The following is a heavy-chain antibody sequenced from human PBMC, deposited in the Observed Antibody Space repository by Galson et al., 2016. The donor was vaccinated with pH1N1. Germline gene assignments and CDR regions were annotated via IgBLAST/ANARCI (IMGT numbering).Heavy chain of an antibody. V-gene: IGHV2-70*04. CDR1: GFSLSTFGVR. J-gene: IGHJ6*02. CDR3: ARMGVASGGRYYYGMDV. D-gene: IGHD3-10*01. CDR2: IDWDDEK. Sequence: PALVKPTQTLKLTCIFSGFSLSTFGVRVSWIRQSPGKALEWLARIDWDDEKFYSPSLKTRLTISKDTSKDQVVLTMTNMDPVDTGTYYCARMGVASGGRYYYGMDVWGQGTTVTVSS.